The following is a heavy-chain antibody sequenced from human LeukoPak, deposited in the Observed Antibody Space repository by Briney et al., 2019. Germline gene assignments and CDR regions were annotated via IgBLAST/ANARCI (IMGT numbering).Heavy chain of an antibody. CDR1: GGSISSYY. Sequence: TSETLSLTCTVSGGSISSYYWSWIRQPPGKGLEWIGYIYYSGSTNYNPSLKSRVTISVVTSKNQFSLKLSSVTAADTAVYYCARDGEGATSFDYWGQGTLVTVSS. V-gene: IGHV4-59*01. J-gene: IGHJ4*02. D-gene: IGHD1-26*01. CDR3: ARDGEGATSFDY. CDR2: IYYSGST.